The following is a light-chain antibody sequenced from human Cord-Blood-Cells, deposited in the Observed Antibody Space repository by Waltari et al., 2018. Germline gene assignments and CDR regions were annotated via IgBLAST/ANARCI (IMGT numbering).Light chain of an antibody. CDR1: SSYVGSYNL. J-gene: IGLJ1*01. Sequence: QSALTQPASVSGSPGQSITISCPGTSSYVGSYNLLSWYQQHPGKAPKLMIYEGSKRPSGVSNRFSGSKSGNTASLTISGLQAEDEADYYCCSYAGSSSYVFGTGTKVTVL. CDR3: CSYAGSSSYV. CDR2: EGS. V-gene: IGLV2-23*01.